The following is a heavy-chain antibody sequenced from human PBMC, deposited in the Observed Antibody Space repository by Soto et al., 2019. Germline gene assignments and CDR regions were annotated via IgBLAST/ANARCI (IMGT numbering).Heavy chain of an antibody. Sequence: GGSLRLSCAASRFTFSSYAMTWVRQAPGKGLEWVSSITSDGFNTYYADSVKGRFTISRDNSKNTVYLQINSLRAEDTAVYYCSKSGDGYWGQGTLVTV. V-gene: IGHV3-23*01. CDR3: SKSGDGY. D-gene: IGHD3-10*01. CDR1: RFTFSSYA. J-gene: IGHJ4*02. CDR2: ITSDGFNT.